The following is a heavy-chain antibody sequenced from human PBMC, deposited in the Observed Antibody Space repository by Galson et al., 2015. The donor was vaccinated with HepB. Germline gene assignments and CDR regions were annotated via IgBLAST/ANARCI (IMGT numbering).Heavy chain of an antibody. D-gene: IGHD2-2*02. CDR1: GFTFSSYG. CDR2: ISYDGSNK. Sequence: SLRLSCAASGFTFSSYGMHWVRQAPGKGLEWVAVISYDGSNKYYADSVKGRFTISRDNSKNTLYLQMNSLRAEDTAVYYCAKEGAGYCSSTSCYTFYYYYMDVWGKGTTVTVSS. CDR3: AKEGAGYCSSTSCYTFYYYYMDV. J-gene: IGHJ6*03. V-gene: IGHV3-30*18.